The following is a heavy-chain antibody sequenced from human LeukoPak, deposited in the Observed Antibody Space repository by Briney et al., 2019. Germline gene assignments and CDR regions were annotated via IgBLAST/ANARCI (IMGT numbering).Heavy chain of an antibody. J-gene: IGHJ5*02. Sequence: SETLSLTCTVSGGSISSSSYYWGWIRQPPGKGLEWIGSIYYSGSTYYNPSLKSRVTISVDTSKNQFSLKLSSVTAADTAVYYCARGDHYYDSSGYYLLHPYNWFDPWGQGTLVTVSS. D-gene: IGHD3-22*01. CDR2: IYYSGST. CDR3: ARGDHYYDSSGYYLLHPYNWFDP. V-gene: IGHV4-39*01. CDR1: GGSISSSSYY.